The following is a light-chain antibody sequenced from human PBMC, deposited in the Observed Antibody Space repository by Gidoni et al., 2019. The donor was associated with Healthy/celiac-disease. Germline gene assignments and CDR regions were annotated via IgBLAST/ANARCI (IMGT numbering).Light chain of an antibody. J-gene: IGLJ2*01. V-gene: IGLV3-9*01. CDR2: RDS. Sequence: SYELTQPLSVSVALGQTARITCGGNNIGSKNVHWYQQKPGQAPVLVIYRDSNRPSGIPERFSGSNSGNTATLTISRAQAGDEADYYCQVWDSSTGGEVFVGGTKLTVL. CDR3: QVWDSSTGGEV. CDR1: NIGSKN.